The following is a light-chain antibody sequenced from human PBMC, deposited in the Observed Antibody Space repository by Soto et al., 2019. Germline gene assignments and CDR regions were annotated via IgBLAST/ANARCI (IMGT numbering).Light chain of an antibody. Sequence: QSALTQPPSVSAAPGQKVIIPCSGSSFNIGNNYVSWYQQLPGTAPKLLIYDNNKRPSGIPDRFSGSKSGTSATLAITGLQTADEADYYCGAWESSLNPYVFGTGTKVTVL. CDR2: DNN. CDR3: GAWESSLNPYV. J-gene: IGLJ1*01. CDR1: SFNIGNNY. V-gene: IGLV1-51*01.